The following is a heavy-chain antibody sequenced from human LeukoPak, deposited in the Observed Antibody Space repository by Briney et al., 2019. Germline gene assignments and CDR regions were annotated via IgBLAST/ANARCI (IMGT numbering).Heavy chain of an antibody. CDR2: INPNSGGT. CDR1: GYTFTGYY. V-gene: IGHV1-2*02. J-gene: IGHJ4*02. D-gene: IGHD3-9*01. Sequence: PGASVKVSCKASGYTFTGYYMHWVRQAPGQGLEWMGWINPNSGGTNYAQKFQGRVTMTRDTSISTAYMELSRLRSDDTAVYYCARDPDYDILTGYRYPNYWGQGTLVTVSS. CDR3: ARDPDYDILTGYRYPNY.